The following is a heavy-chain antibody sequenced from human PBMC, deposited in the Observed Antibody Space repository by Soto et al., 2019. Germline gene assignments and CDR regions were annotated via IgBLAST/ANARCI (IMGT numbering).Heavy chain of an antibody. Sequence: ASVKVSCKASGYTFTRYTMNWVRQAPGQRLEWMGWINPDNGNTKSSQEFQDRVIITRDTSASTAYMDLSSLRSEDTAVYYCARGIATGQLDPWGQGTLVTVSS. CDR1: GYTFTRYT. D-gene: IGHD2-15*01. CDR3: ARGIATGQLDP. J-gene: IGHJ5*02. CDR2: INPDNGNT. V-gene: IGHV1-3*01.